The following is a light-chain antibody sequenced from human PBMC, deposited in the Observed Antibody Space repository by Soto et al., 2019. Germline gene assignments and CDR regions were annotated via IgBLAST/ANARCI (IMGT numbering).Light chain of an antibody. CDR1: QSVSSY. V-gene: IGKV3-11*01. CDR3: QQRSSWPPWA. CDR2: DAS. J-gene: IGKJ1*01. Sequence: EIVLTQSPVTLSLSPGERATSSCRASQSVSSYLAWYQQKPGQAPRLLIYDASNRATGIPARFSGSGSGTDFTLTISSLEPEDFAVYYCQQRSSWPPWAFGQGTKVEIK.